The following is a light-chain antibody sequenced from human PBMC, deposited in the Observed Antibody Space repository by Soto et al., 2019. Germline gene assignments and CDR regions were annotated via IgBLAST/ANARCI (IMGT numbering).Light chain of an antibody. J-gene: IGKJ1*01. CDR2: KAS. CDR3: QHYNXXSXA. Sequence: DIQMTQSPSTLSGSVGDRVTITCRASQTISSWLAWYQQKPGKAPKLLIYKASTLKSGVPSRFSGSGSGTEFXLXIXXXXXXXXXTYYCQHYNXXSXAFGQGT. V-gene: IGKV1-5*03. CDR1: QTISSW.